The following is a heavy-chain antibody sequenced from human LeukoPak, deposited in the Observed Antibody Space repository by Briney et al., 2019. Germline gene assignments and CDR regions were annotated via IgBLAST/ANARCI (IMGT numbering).Heavy chain of an antibody. J-gene: IGHJ4*02. V-gene: IGHV3-9*01. Sequence: GRSLRLSCAASGFTFDDYAMHWVRQAPGKGLEWVSGISWNSGSIGYADSVKGRFTISRDNAKNSLYLQMNSLRAEDTALYYCARVSDISVAAYFDSWGQGTLVTVSS. D-gene: IGHD6-19*01. CDR3: ARVSDISVAAYFDS. CDR2: ISWNSGSI. CDR1: GFTFDDYA.